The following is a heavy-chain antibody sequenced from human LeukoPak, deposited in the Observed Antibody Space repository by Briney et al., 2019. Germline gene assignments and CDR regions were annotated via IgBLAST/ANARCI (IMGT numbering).Heavy chain of an antibody. CDR1: GFTFSSYG. CDR3: AKDRVGAMLYFDS. Sequence: PGGSLRLSCVTSGFTFSSYGMHWVRQVPGKGLEWVAVISYDAKSNYHVDSVKGRFTISRDNSKNTLYLQINSLRAEDTAVYYCAKDRVGAMLYFDSWGQGTLVTVSS. J-gene: IGHJ4*02. D-gene: IGHD1-26*01. CDR2: ISYDAKSN. V-gene: IGHV3-30*18.